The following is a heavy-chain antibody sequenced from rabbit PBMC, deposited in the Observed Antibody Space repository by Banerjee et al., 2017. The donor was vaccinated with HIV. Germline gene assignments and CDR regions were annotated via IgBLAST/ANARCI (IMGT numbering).Heavy chain of an antibody. Sequence: ASDGYTDYATWAKGRFTISKTSSTTVTLQMTSLTAADTAIYFCARDYNYDDYVTFDPWGPGTLVTVS. D-gene: IGHD2-1*01. J-gene: IGHJ2*01. CDR2: ASDGYT. CDR3: ARDYNYDDYVTFDP. V-gene: IGHV1S40*01.